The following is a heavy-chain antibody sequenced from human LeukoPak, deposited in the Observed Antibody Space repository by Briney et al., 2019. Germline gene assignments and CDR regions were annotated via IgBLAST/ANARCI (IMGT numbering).Heavy chain of an antibody. V-gene: IGHV1-2*02. Sequence: GASVKVSCKASGYSFTGYYMHWVRQAPGQGLEWMGCINPNSGGTDYAQKFQGRVTMTRDTSISTAYMELSRLTSDDTAVYYCAGLSGYDAYYFDYWGQGTLAAASS. D-gene: IGHD5-12*01. CDR1: GYSFTGYY. CDR3: AGLSGYDAYYFDY. CDR2: INPNSGGT. J-gene: IGHJ4*02.